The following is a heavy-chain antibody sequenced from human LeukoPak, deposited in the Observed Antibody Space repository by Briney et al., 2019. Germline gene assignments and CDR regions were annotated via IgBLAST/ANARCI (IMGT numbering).Heavy chain of an antibody. CDR2: MYLSGTT. D-gene: IGHD3-22*01. V-gene: IGHV4-4*02. J-gene: IGHJ4*02. Sequence: SETLSLTCTVSGDSINSLDLWSWVRQPPGKGLEWNGEMYLSGTTHSNPSVKSRVTISIDKSKNQFFLNLSSVTAADTAVYYCAGLVGRYSSGLYYYYFDYWGQGTLVTVSS. CDR1: GDSINSLDL. CDR3: AGLVGRYSSGLYYYYFDY.